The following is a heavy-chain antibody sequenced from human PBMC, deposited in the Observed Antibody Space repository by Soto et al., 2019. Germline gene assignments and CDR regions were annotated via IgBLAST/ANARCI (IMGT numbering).Heavy chain of an antibody. CDR2: INPNSGGT. Sequence: ASVKVSCKASGYTFTGYYMHWVRQAPGQGLEWMGWINPNSGGTNYAQKFQGWVTMTRDTSISTAYMELSRLRSDDTAVYYCARDLRGITTVRGVIITGFDYWGQGTLVTVSS. D-gene: IGHD3-10*01. V-gene: IGHV1-2*04. CDR1: GYTFTGYY. CDR3: ARDLRGITTVRGVIITGFDY. J-gene: IGHJ4*02.